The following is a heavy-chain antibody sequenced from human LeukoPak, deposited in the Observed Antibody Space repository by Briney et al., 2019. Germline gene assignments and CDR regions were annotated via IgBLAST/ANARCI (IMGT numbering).Heavy chain of an antibody. J-gene: IGHJ4*02. CDR1: GGSISSSSYY. CDR2: IYYSGST. D-gene: IGHD2-15*01. Sequence: SETLSLTCTVSGGSISSSSYYWGWIRQPPGKGLEWIGYIYYSGSTNYNPSLKSRVTISKDTSKNEFSLKLSSVTAADTAVYYCARDSPPAYCSGGSCYFDYWGQGTLVTVSS. CDR3: ARDSPPAYCSGGSCYFDY. V-gene: IGHV4-61*05.